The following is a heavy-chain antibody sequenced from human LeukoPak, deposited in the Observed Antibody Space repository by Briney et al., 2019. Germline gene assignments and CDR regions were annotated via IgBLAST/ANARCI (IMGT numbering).Heavy chain of an antibody. D-gene: IGHD3-3*02. CDR3: EKGRGRVVAYGHSFDY. Sequence: GRSLRLSCAASGFTFSSYGMHWVRQAPGKGLEWVAVIWYDGGNKYYAASVKGRFTISRDNSKNTMYLQMNSLRAEDTAVYYGEKGRGRVVAYGHSFDYWGQGTLVTVSS. V-gene: IGHV3-33*06. J-gene: IGHJ4*02. CDR2: IWYDGGNK. CDR1: GFTFSSYG.